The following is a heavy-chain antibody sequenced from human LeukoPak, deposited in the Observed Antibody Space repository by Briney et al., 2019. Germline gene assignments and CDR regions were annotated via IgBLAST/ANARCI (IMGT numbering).Heavy chain of an antibody. V-gene: IGHV1-2*02. D-gene: IGHD3-10*01. J-gene: IGHJ6*03. CDR2: INPNSGGT. CDR3: ARGGSGRSYYYYYYMDV. CDR1: GYTFTGYY. Sequence: ASVKVSCKASGYTFTGYYMHWVRQAPGQGLEWMGWINPNSGGTNYAQKFQGRVTMTRDTSISTAYMELSRLRSDDTAVYYCARGGSGRSYYYYYYMDVWGKGTTVTISS.